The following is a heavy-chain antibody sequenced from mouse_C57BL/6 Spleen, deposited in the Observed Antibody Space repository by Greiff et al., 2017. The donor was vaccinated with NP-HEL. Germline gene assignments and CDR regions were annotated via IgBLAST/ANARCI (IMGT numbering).Heavy chain of an antibody. CDR2: IYPGSGNT. J-gene: IGHJ4*01. V-gene: IGHV1-66*01. CDR1: GYSFTSYY. CDR3: ARETGTSYAMDY. Sequence: LQESGPELVKPGASVKISCKASGYSFTSYYIHWVKQRPGQGLEWIGWIYPGSGNTKYNEKFKGKATLTADTSSSTAYMQLSSLTSEDSAVYYCARETGTSYAMDYWGQGTSVTVSS. D-gene: IGHD4-1*01.